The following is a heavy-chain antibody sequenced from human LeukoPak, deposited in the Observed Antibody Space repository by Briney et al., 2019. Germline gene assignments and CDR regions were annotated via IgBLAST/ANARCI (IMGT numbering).Heavy chain of an antibody. Sequence: SETLSLTCTVSGGSISSSSYYWGWIRQPPGKGLEWIGSIYYSGSTYYNPSLKSRVTISVDTSKNQFSLKLSSVTAADTAVYYCARARHWWDLLYFDYWGQGTLVTVSS. CDR2: IYYSGST. J-gene: IGHJ4*02. V-gene: IGHV4-39*07. D-gene: IGHD1-26*01. CDR1: GGSISSSSYY. CDR3: ARARHWWDLLYFDY.